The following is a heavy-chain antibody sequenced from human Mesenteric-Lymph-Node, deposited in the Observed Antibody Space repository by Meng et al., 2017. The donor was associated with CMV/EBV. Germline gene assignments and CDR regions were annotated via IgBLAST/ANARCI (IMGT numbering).Heavy chain of an antibody. D-gene: IGHD6-19*01. V-gene: IGHV4-59*01. CDR3: GRERHSSGWYSSGVDV. CDR2: IYYSGST. J-gene: IGHJ6*02. Sequence: SETLSLTCTVSGGSISSFYWTWIRQPPGKGLEWIGYIYYSGSTKYNPSLKSRVTILVDTSKNQFSLKLSSVTAADTAVYYCGRERHSSGWYSSGVDVWGQGTTVTVSS. CDR1: GGSISSFY.